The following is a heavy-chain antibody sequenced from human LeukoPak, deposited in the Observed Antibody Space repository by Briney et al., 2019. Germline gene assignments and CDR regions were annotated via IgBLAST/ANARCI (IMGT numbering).Heavy chain of an antibody. CDR1: GFTFSSYA. CDR2: ISGSGGST. Sequence: GGSLRLSCAASGFTFSSYAMSWVRQAPGKGLEWVSGISGSGGSTYYADSVEGRFTISRDNSKNTLYLQMNSLRADDTAVYYCAKKYDSSGFYFDYWGQGTLVTVSS. CDR3: AKKYDSSGFYFDY. V-gene: IGHV3-23*01. J-gene: IGHJ4*02. D-gene: IGHD3-22*01.